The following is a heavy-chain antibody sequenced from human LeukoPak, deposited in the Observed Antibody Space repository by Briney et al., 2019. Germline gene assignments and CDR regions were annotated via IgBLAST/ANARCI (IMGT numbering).Heavy chain of an antibody. D-gene: IGHD6-19*01. CDR3: ASTIAVRAFDI. Sequence: SVKVSCKASGGTFSSYAINWVRQAPGQGLEWMGRIIPIFGTANYAQKFQGRVTITTDESTSTAYMELSSLRSEDTAVYYCASTIAVRAFDIWGQGTMVTVSS. V-gene: IGHV1-69*05. CDR1: GGTFSSYA. CDR2: IIPIFGTA. J-gene: IGHJ3*02.